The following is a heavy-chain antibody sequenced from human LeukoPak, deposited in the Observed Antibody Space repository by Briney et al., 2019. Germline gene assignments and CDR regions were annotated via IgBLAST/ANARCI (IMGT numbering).Heavy chain of an antibody. V-gene: IGHV3-9*01. J-gene: IGHJ4*02. CDR1: GFTFDDYA. CDR3: AKDTGNYYYDSSGFDY. Sequence: GGSLRLSCAASGFTFDDYAMHWVRQAPGKGLEWVSGISWNSGSIGYADSVKGRFTISRDNAKNSLYLQMNSLRAEDTALYYCAKDTGNYYYDSSGFDYWGQGTLVTVSS. CDR2: ISWNSGSI. D-gene: IGHD3-22*01.